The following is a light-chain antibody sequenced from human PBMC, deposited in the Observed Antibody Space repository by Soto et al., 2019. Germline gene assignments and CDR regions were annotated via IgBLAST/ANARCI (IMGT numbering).Light chain of an antibody. J-gene: IGKJ4*01. Sequence: EIVLTQSPGTLSFSPGERATLAWRASQRVSSRYLAWFQHKPGQAPRLLISGTSSRATGIPDRFSGSGSGTDFTLTITRLGPADFAVYYCHQYDSSPNTFGGGTKVDIK. CDR2: GTS. CDR3: HQYDSSPNT. V-gene: IGKV3-20*01. CDR1: QRVSSRY.